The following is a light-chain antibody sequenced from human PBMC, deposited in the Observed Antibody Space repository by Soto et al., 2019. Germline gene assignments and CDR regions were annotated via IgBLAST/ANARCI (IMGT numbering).Light chain of an antibody. Sequence: QSALTQHPSASGSPGQSVTISCTGTSSDVGGYDYVSWYQQHPGKAPKLMIYEVTIRPSGVSDRFSGSKSGNTASLTVSALQAEDEADYYCSSYSSGNPSYVFGTGTKVTVL. CDR3: SSYSSGNPSYV. J-gene: IGLJ1*01. CDR2: EVT. V-gene: IGLV2-8*01. CDR1: SSDVGGYDY.